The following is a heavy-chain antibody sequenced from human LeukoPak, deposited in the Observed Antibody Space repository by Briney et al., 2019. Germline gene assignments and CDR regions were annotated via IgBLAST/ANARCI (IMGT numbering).Heavy chain of an antibody. Sequence: GASVKVSCKASGYTFIANYIHWVRQAPGQGLEWMGWINPNSGATNYAQKFQGRVTMTRDTSIRTAYMDLSRLRLDGTAVYFCARVRVASAGDYWGQGTLVTVSS. D-gene: IGHD6-13*01. V-gene: IGHV1-2*02. CDR2: INPNSGAT. J-gene: IGHJ4*02. CDR1: GYTFIANY. CDR3: ARVRVASAGDY.